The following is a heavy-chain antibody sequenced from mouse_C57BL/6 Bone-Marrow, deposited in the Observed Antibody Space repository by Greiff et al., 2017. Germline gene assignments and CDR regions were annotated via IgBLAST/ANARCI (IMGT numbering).Heavy chain of an antibody. D-gene: IGHD2-4*01. CDR1: GYTFTSYG. J-gene: IGHJ3*01. Sequence: VQGVESGAELARPGASVKLSCKASGYTFTSYGISWVKQRTGQGLEWIGEIYPRSGNTYYNEKFKGKATLTADKSSSTAYMELRSLTSEDSAVYFCAVYYDYRFAYWGQGTLVTVSA. CDR2: IYPRSGNT. CDR3: AVYYDYRFAY. V-gene: IGHV1-81*01.